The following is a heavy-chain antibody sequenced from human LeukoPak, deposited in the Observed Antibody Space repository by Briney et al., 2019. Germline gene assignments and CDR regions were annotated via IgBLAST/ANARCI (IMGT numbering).Heavy chain of an antibody. CDR1: GYSFTNYW. CDR3: PRPEYDILTGFHEEDSFDY. J-gene: IGHJ4*02. Sequence: EESLKISCKGSGYSFTNYWVGWVRQMPGRGLECMGVIYPGDSDTRYSPSFQGQVTISADKSISTAYLQWSSLKASDTAIYYNPRPEYDILTGFHEEDSFDYWGQGTLVTVSS. D-gene: IGHD3-9*01. V-gene: IGHV5-51*01. CDR2: IYPGDSDT.